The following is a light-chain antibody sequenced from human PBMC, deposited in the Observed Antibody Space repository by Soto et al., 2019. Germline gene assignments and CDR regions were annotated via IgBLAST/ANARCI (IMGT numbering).Light chain of an antibody. V-gene: IGKV3-15*01. J-gene: IGKJ1*01. CDR1: QSFGSSY. CDR3: QQYNNWWT. CDR2: GAS. Sequence: EIVMTQSPATLSVSPGERATLSCRASQSFGSSYLAWYQQKPGQAPTLLIYGASTRATGIPARFSGSGSGTEFTLTINSLQSEDFAVYYCQQYNNWWTFGQGTKVDIK.